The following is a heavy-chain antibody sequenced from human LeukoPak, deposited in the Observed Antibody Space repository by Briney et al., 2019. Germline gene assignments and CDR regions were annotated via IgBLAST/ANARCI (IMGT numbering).Heavy chain of an antibody. CDR2: ISYSGNT. CDR3: ARDYCGKFDY. V-gene: IGHV4-59*01. D-gene: IGHD1-26*01. Sequence: PSETPSLTCTVSRGSISSFYWSWIRQPPGKGLEWIGYISYSGNTKYNPSLKSRVTISVDTSKNQFSLKLSCVTAADTAVYYCARDYCGKFDYWGQGTLVTVSS. CDR1: RGSISSFY. J-gene: IGHJ4*02.